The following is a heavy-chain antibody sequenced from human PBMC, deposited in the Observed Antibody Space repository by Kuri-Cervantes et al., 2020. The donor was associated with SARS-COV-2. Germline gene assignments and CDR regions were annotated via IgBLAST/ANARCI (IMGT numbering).Heavy chain of an antibody. CDR3: ARDTGATAKDY. Sequence: ASVKVSYKASGYTFTSYAMHWVRQAPGQGLEWMGWISAYNGNTNYAQKLQGRVTMTTDTSTSTAYMELRSLRSDDTAVYYCARDTGATAKDYWGQGTLVTVSS. D-gene: IGHD1-26*01. CDR2: ISAYNGNT. V-gene: IGHV1-18*01. CDR1: GYTFTSYA. J-gene: IGHJ4*02.